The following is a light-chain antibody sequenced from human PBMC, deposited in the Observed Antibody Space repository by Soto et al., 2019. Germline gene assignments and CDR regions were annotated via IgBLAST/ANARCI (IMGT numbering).Light chain of an antibody. J-gene: IGKJ5*01. V-gene: IGKV1-13*02. Sequence: SSLSASVGGSGTITCRASQAIRGALAWYQQKPGRAPRLLIYDVSTLESGGPSRFSGSGSGTEFTLAISILQPEDVGTYYCQQFTSYPLTFGHGTRLEIK. CDR1: QAIRGA. CDR3: QQFTSYPLT. CDR2: DVS.